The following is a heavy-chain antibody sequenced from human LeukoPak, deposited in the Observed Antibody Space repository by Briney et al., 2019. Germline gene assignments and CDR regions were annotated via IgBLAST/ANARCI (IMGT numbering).Heavy chain of an antibody. CDR3: AREADSSGYGTLFY. J-gene: IGHJ4*02. Sequence: ASVKVSCKASGYTFTCYYMHWVRQAPGQGLEWMGWINPNSGGTNYAQKFQGRVTMTRDTSISTAYMELSRLRSDDTAVYYCAREADSSGYGTLFYWGQGTLVTVSS. CDR2: INPNSGGT. D-gene: IGHD3-22*01. CDR1: GYTFTCYY. V-gene: IGHV1-2*02.